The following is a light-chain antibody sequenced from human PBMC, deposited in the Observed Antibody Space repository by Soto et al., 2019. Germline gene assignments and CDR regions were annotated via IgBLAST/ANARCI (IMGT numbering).Light chain of an antibody. V-gene: IGKV3-20*01. CDR2: GVF. CDR1: QTVNSDY. CDR3: QHYDGSPRT. Sequence: ETVLTQSPGTVSLSPGERATLSCTTSQTVNSDYLAWYQQKPGQAPRRLIYGVFNRATGIPARFSCSGSGTYFTLTISGLEPEDSAVYYCQHYDGSPRTFGQGTNLEI. J-gene: IGKJ2*01.